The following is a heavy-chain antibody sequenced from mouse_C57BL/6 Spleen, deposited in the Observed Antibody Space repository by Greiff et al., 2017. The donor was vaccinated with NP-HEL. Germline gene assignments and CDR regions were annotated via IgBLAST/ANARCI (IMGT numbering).Heavy chain of an antibody. V-gene: IGHV1-80*01. D-gene: IGHD4-1*01. CDR2: IYPGDGDT. J-gene: IGHJ4*01. Sequence: VKLQQSGAELVKPGASVKISCKASGYAFSSYWMNWVKQRPGKGLEWIGQIYPGDGDTNYNGKFKGKATLTADKSSSTAYMQLSSLTSEDSAVYFCARGTKWDEEGYAMDYWGQGTSVTVSS. CDR3: ARGTKWDEEGYAMDY. CDR1: GYAFSSYW.